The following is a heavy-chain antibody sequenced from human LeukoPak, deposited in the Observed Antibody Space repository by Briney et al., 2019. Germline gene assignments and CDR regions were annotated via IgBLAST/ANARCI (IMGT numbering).Heavy chain of an antibody. D-gene: IGHD7-27*01. CDR1: AGSFSGYY. J-gene: IGHJ4*01. CDR2: INHSGST. Sequence: PSETLPLTCAVYAGSFSGYYWSWIRQPPGKGLEWIGEINHSGSTNYNPSLKSRVTISVDTSKNQFSLKLSSVTAADTAVYYCASRKLGNDYWGQGTLVTVSS. V-gene: IGHV4-34*01. CDR3: ASRKLGNDY.